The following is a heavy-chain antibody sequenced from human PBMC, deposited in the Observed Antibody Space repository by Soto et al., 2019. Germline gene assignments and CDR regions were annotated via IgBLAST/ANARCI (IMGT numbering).Heavy chain of an antibody. CDR2: IYPADSDT. V-gene: IGHV5-51*01. CDR3: ARGGDYHFDY. J-gene: IGHJ4*02. Sequence: GGSLKNSCKGSGYNFTSYWIGRVRQTPGIGLEWMGIIYPADSDTRYSPSFQGQVTISADKSISTAYLQWSCMKASDTAMYYCARGGDYHFDYWGQGTLVTVSS. CDR1: GYNFTSYW. D-gene: IGHD4-17*01.